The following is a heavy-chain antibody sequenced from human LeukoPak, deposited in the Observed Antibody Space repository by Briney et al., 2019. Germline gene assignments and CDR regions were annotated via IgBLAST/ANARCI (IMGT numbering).Heavy chain of an antibody. CDR2: MNPNSGNT. D-gene: IGHD3-10*01. CDR1: GYTFTSYD. V-gene: IGHV1-8*03. CDR3: ARGVGTMVRGVIKRNWFDP. J-gene: IGHJ5*02. Sequence: GASVKVSCKASGYTFTSYDINWVRQATGQGLEWMGWMNPNSGNTGYAQKFQGGVTITRNTSISTAYMELSSLRSEDTAVYYCARGVGTMVRGVIKRNWFDPWGQGTLVTVSS.